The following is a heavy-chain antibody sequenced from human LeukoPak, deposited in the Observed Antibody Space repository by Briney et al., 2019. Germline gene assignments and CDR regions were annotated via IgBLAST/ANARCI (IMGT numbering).Heavy chain of an antibody. V-gene: IGHV1-24*01. D-gene: IGHD2-2*01. CDR1: GYTLTELS. J-gene: IGHJ5*02. CDR2: FDPEDGET. Sequence: ASVKVSCKVSGYTLTELSMHWVRQAPGKGLEWMGGFDPEDGETIYAQKFQGRVTMTEDTSTDTAYMELSSPRSEDTAVYYCATTTIVVVPAAMENWFDPWGQGTLVTVSS. CDR3: ATTTIVVVPAAMENWFDP.